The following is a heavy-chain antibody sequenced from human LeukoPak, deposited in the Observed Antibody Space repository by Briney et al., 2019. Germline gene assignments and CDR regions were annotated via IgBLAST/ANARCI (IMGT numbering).Heavy chain of an antibody. Sequence: PGGSLRLSCAASGFTFSSYSMHWVRQAPGKGLEWVANIKQDGSEKYYVDSVKGRFTISRDNAKNSLYLQMNSLRAEDTAVYYCASYHDDYVWGSYLFDYWGQGTLVTVSS. V-gene: IGHV3-7*01. CDR1: GFTFSSYS. CDR2: IKQDGSEK. J-gene: IGHJ4*02. CDR3: ASYHDDYVWGSYLFDY. D-gene: IGHD3-16*02.